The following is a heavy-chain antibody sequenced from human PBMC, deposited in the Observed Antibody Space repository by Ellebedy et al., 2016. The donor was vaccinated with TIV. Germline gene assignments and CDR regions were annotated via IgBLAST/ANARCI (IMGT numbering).Heavy chain of an antibody. V-gene: IGHV3-30-3*01. CDR2: ISYDGSNK. Sequence: GGSLRLSXAASGFTFSSYAMHWVRQAPGKGLEWVAIISYDGSNKYYADSVKGRFTISRDNSKNTLYLQMNSLRAEDTAVYYCARPATGYSSGWYPVAFDIWGQGTMVTVS. D-gene: IGHD6-19*01. J-gene: IGHJ3*02. CDR1: GFTFSSYA. CDR3: ARPATGYSSGWYPVAFDI.